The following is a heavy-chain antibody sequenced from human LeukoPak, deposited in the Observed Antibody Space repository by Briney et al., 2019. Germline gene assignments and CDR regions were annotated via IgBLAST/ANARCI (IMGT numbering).Heavy chain of an antibody. CDR2: VYYSGST. CDR1: GGSISSTSYY. V-gene: IGHV4-39*01. D-gene: IGHD3-9*01. Sequence: PSETLSLTCTVSGGSISSTSYYWGWIRQPPGKGLEWIGSVYYSGSTYYNPSLKSRVTISVNTAKNQFALKLSSVAAADTAVYSCARHLFEILTGYLRLGWFDPWGQGTLVTVSS. J-gene: IGHJ5*02. CDR3: ARHLFEILTGYLRLGWFDP.